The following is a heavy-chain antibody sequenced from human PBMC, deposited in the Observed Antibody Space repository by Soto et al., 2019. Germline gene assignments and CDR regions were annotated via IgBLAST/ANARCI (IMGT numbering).Heavy chain of an antibody. CDR2: ISGSGGST. J-gene: IGHJ4*02. D-gene: IGHD3-22*01. V-gene: IGHV3-23*01. CDR3: AKSCCSSGYDTGWDY. Sequence: GGSLRLSCAASGFTFSSYAMSWVRQAPGKGLEWVSAISGSGGSTYYADSVKGRFTISRDNSKNTLYLQMNSLRAEDTALYYCAKSCCSSGYDTGWDYWGQGTLVTVSS. CDR1: GFTFSSYA.